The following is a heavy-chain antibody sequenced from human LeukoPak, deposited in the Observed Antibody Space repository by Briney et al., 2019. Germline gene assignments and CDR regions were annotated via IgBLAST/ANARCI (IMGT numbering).Heavy chain of an antibody. V-gene: IGHV1-18*04. D-gene: IGHD1-26*01. CDR2: ISAYNGNT. J-gene: IGHJ3*02. Sequence: GASVKVSCKASGFTFTGYYMHWVRQAPGQGLEWMGWISAYNGNTNYAQKLQGRVTMTTDTSTSTAYMELRSLRSDDTAVYYCARTGSYDSAFDIWGQGTMVTVSS. CDR3: ARTGSYDSAFDI. CDR1: GFTFTGYY.